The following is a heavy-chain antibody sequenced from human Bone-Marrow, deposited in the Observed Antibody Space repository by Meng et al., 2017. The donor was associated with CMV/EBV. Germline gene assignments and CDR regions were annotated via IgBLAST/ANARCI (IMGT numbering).Heavy chain of an antibody. V-gene: IGHV3-21*01. D-gene: IGHD2-2*01. CDR3: ARDLGQTMPAY. CDR2: ISSSSSYI. Sequence: GESLKISCAASGFTVSSNYMSWVRQAPGKGLEWVSSISSSSSYIYYADSVKGRFTISRDNAKNSLYLQMNSLRAEDTAVYYCARDLGQTMPAYWGQGTLVTVSS. J-gene: IGHJ4*02. CDR1: GFTVSSNY.